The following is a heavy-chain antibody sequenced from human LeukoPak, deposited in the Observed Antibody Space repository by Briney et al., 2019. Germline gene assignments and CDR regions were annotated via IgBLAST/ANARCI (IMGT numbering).Heavy chain of an antibody. D-gene: IGHD3-9*01. Sequence: KPSETLSLTCAVYGGSFSGYYWSWIRQPPGKGLEWLGEINHSGSTNYNPSLKSRVTISVDTSKNQFSLKLSSVTAADTAVYYCARSHYDILTGWEWYFDLWGRGTLVTVSS. CDR3: ARSHYDILTGWEWYFDL. J-gene: IGHJ2*01. CDR2: INHSGST. CDR1: GGSFSGYY. V-gene: IGHV4-34*01.